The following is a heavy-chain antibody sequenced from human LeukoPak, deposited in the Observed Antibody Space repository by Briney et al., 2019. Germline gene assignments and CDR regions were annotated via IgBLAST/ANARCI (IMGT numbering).Heavy chain of an antibody. Sequence: SETLSLTCTVSGGSISSTSYYWGWIRQPPGKGLEWIGSIFYSGYTYYNPSLKSRVTISVDTSKNQFSLKLSSVTAADTAVYYCARNSYGHLNWFDPWGQGTLVTVSS. CDR2: IFYSGYT. V-gene: IGHV4-39*07. J-gene: IGHJ5*02. CDR3: ARNSYGHLNWFDP. D-gene: IGHD5-18*01. CDR1: GGSISSTSYY.